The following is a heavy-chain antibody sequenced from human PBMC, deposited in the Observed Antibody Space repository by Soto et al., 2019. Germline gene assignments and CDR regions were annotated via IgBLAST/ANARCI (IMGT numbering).Heavy chain of an antibody. D-gene: IGHD5-12*01. CDR1: GFTFSSYA. V-gene: IGHV3-23*01. J-gene: IGHJ4*02. Sequence: EVQLLESGGGLVQPGGSLRLSCAASGFTFSSYAMSWVRQAPGKGLEWVSAISGSGGSTYYADSVKGRFTISRDNSKNTLYLQMNSLRAEDTAVYYCASSPTWLHGYYLDYWGQGTLVTVSS. CDR3: ASSPTWLHGYYLDY. CDR2: ISGSGGST.